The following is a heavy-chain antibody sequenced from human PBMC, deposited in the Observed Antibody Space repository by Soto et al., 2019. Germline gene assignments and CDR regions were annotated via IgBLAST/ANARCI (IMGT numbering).Heavy chain of an antibody. V-gene: IGHV3-23*01. CDR2: VSQDATA. Sequence: VPLLESGGGLAQPGGSLRLSCAASGFTFSTYTMASVRQAPGRGPEWVAGVSQDATANYADSVKGRFTISRDQSRDSVYLQMITLRGEDTAVYYCAKDMRPDGVWDFDYWGQGTLVTVSS. CDR3: AKDMRPDGVWDFDY. D-gene: IGHD4-17*01. CDR1: GFTFSTYT. J-gene: IGHJ4*02.